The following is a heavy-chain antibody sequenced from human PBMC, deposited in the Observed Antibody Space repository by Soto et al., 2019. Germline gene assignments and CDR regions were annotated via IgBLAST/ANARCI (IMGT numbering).Heavy chain of an antibody. CDR3: ASDFGDYVWWFDP. V-gene: IGHV4-30-4*01. CDR1: GGSISSGDYY. CDR2: IYYSGST. J-gene: IGHJ5*02. Sequence: QVQLQESGPGLVKPSQTLSLTCTVSGGSISSGDYYWSWIRQPPGKGLEWIGYIYYSGSTYYNPSRTSRVTVSVDTSKNQLSLKLSSVTAADTAVYYCASDFGDYVWWFDPWGQGTLVTVSS. D-gene: IGHD4-17*01.